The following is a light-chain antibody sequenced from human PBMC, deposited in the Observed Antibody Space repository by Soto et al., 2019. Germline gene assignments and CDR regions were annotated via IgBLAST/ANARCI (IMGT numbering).Light chain of an antibody. CDR3: QVWDNNSDHVV. Sequence: SYELTQPPSVSVAPGQTATITWGGNNIGSKSVHWYQQKPGQAPGVVVYHDSDRPSGISERFSGSNSGNTATLTITRVEAGDEAVYSCQVWDNNSDHVVFGGGTKLTVI. CDR1: NIGSKS. V-gene: IGLV3-21*02. J-gene: IGLJ2*01. CDR2: HDS.